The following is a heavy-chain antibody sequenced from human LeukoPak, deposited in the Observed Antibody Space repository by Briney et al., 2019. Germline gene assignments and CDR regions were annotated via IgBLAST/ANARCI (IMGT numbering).Heavy chain of an antibody. J-gene: IGHJ3*02. CDR1: GGSFSSEA. Sequence: VASVKVSCKAFGGSFSSEAISWVRQAPGQGLEWMGGIIPIFGTANYAQKFQGRVTITADESTSTAYMELSSLRSEDTAVYYCARSSLSAFDIWGQGTMVTVSS. D-gene: IGHD2/OR15-2a*01. CDR2: IIPIFGTA. V-gene: IGHV1-69*13. CDR3: ARSSLSAFDI.